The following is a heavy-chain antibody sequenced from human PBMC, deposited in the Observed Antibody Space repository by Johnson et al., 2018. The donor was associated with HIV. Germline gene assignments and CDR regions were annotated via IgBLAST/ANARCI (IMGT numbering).Heavy chain of an antibody. Sequence: VQLVESGGGVVQPGGSLRLSCAASGFTFSSYGMHWVRQAPGKGLEWVAFIRYDGSNKYYADSVKGRFTISRDNSKNTLYLQMNSLRAEDTAVYYCAKDLHSCDSAFDIWGQGTMVTVSS. CDR2: IRYDGSNK. CDR1: GFTFSSYG. V-gene: IGHV3-30*02. D-gene: IGHD2-21*01. J-gene: IGHJ3*02. CDR3: AKDLHSCDSAFDI.